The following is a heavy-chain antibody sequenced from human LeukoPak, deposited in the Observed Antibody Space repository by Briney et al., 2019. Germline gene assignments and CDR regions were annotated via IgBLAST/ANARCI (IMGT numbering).Heavy chain of an antibody. D-gene: IGHD2-2*01. J-gene: IGHJ4*02. Sequence: GRSLRLSCAASGFTFSSYVMHWVRQAPGKGLEWVAVISYDGSNKYYADSVKGRFTISRDNSKNTLYLQMNSLRAEDTAVYYCAKGQLGIDYWGQGTLVTVSS. CDR1: GFTFSSYV. V-gene: IGHV3-30*18. CDR2: ISYDGSNK. CDR3: AKGQLGIDY.